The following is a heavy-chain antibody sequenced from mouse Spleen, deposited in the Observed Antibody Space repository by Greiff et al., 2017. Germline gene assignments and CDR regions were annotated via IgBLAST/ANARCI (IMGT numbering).Heavy chain of an antibody. V-gene: IGHV1-18*01. Sequence: EVKLVESGPELVKPGASVKIPCKASGYTFTDYNMDWVKQSHGKSLEWIGDINPNNGGTIYNQKFKGKATLTVDKSSSTAYMELRSLTSEDTAVYYCARSPLLRLRAMDYWGQGTSVTVSS. J-gene: IGHJ4*01. CDR3: ARSPLLRLRAMDY. D-gene: IGHD1-2*01. CDR1: GYTFTDYN. CDR2: INPNNGGT.